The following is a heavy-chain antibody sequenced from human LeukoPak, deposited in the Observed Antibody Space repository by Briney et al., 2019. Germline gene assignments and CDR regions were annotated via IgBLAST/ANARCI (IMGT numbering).Heavy chain of an antibody. J-gene: IGHJ4*02. CDR3: AGTPWSGELTLDY. Sequence: SVTVSCKASGFTFTSSTIQWVRQARGQRLEWIGWIVVGSGNTNYAQKFQERVIITRDMSTTTVYMELSSLRSEDTAVYYCAGTPWSGELTLDYWGQGTLVTVSS. CDR2: IVVGSGNT. CDR1: GFTFTSST. V-gene: IGHV1-58*02. D-gene: IGHD3-10*01.